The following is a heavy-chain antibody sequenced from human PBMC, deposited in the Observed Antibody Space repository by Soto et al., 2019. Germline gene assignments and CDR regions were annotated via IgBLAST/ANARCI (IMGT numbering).Heavy chain of an antibody. D-gene: IGHD3-16*02. V-gene: IGHV4-34*01. CDR2: INHSGST. CDR3: ARTMMIAFGGLTVPYYSDY. J-gene: IGHJ4*02. CDR1: GGSFSGYY. Sequence: SETLSLTCAVYGGSFSGYYWSWIRQPPGKGLEWIGEINHSGSTNYNPSLKSRVTISVDTSKNQFSLKLNSVTAADTAVYYCARTMMIAFGGLTVPYYSDYWGLGTLVTVSS.